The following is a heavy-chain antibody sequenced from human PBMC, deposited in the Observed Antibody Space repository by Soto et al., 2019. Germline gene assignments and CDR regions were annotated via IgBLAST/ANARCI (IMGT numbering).Heavy chain of an antibody. CDR2: ITDSGDDT. CDR1: GFTFNNYA. V-gene: IGHV3-23*01. Sequence: EVQLLESGGGLVQPGGSLRLSCAASGFTFNNYAMGWVRQAPGKALEWVSAITDSGDDTYYIDSVKGRFTISRDNSKSTLYLQMNSLRAEDTAIYYCAKLGSSSWSPHYYFDYWGQGTLVTVSS. D-gene: IGHD2-2*01. J-gene: IGHJ4*02. CDR3: AKLGSSSWSPHYYFDY.